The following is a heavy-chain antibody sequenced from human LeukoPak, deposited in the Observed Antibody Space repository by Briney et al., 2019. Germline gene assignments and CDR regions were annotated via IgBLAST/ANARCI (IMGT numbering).Heavy chain of an antibody. CDR1: GGSFSGYY. CDR3: ARGRLSRTAMAPRAGWYFDL. D-gene: IGHD5-18*01. CDR2: INHSGST. J-gene: IGHJ2*01. V-gene: IGHV4-34*01. Sequence: PSETLSLTCAVYGGSFSGYYWSWIRQPPGKGLEWIGEINHSGSTSYNPSLKSRVTISVDTSKNQFSLKLSSVTAADTAVYYCARGRLSRTAMAPRAGWYFDLWGRGTLVTVSS.